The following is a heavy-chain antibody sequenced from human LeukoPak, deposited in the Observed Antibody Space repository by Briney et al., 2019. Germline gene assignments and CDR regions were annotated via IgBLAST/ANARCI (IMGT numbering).Heavy chain of an antibody. V-gene: IGHV3-9*01. Sequence: PGGSLRLSCAASGFTFDDYAMHWVRQAPGKGLGWVSGISWNSGSIGYADSVKGRFTISRDNAKNSLYLQMNSLRAEDTALYYCAKGYGYCSSTSCYTRKTRYYYYYGMDVWGQGTTVTVSS. J-gene: IGHJ6*02. D-gene: IGHD2-2*02. CDR1: GFTFDDYA. CDR2: ISWNSGSI. CDR3: AKGYGYCSSTSCYTRKTRYYYYYGMDV.